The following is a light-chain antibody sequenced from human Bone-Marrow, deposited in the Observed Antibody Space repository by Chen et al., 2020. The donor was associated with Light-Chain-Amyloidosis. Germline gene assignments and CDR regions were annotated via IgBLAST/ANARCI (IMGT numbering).Light chain of an antibody. Sequence: QSVLTQPPSVSGATEQRLTISCTGSTYNIGAGFDVHWYQQLPGTVPKLLIHGNNNRPSGVPDRFSGSKSGTSASLAITGRQAEEEADYDCQSYDSSLSGVVFGGGTKLTVL. V-gene: IGLV1-40*01. CDR1: TYNIGAGFD. CDR3: QSYDSSLSGVV. CDR2: GNN. J-gene: IGLJ3*02.